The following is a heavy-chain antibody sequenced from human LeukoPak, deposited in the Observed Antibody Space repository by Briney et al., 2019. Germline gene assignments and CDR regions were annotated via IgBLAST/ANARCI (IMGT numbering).Heavy chain of an antibody. J-gene: IGHJ3*02. D-gene: IGHD3-9*01. V-gene: IGHV3-7*03. Sequence: PGGSLRLSCAASGFTLSSYWMSWVRQAPGKGLEWVANIKQDGSEKYYVDSVKGRFTISRDNAKNSLYLQMNSLRAEDTAVYYCARVSYDILTGYSGDDAFDIWGQGTMVTVSS. CDR3: ARVSYDILTGYSGDDAFDI. CDR2: IKQDGSEK. CDR1: GFTLSSYW.